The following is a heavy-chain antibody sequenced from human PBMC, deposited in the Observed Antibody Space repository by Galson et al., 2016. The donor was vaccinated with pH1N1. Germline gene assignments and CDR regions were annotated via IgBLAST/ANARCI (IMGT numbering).Heavy chain of an antibody. CDR3: ARDLARQHDS. Sequence: SVKVSCKASGYIFTSYYIHWVRQAPGQGLEWLGVIDPRGGTTYAQKFHGRVTITSDTSTNTVSLELSSLKSDDTAVYFCARDLARQHDSWGQGTLVTVSS. J-gene: IGHJ4*02. V-gene: IGHV1-46*01. CDR1: GYIFTSYY. CDR2: IDPRGGT.